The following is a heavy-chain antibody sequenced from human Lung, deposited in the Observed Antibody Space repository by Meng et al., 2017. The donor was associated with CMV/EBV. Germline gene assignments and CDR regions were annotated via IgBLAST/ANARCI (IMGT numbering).Heavy chain of an antibody. CDR3: ARLSHKYCSGGSCYSQPRYFDY. Sequence: YYWRWIRQPPGKGLEWIGEINHSGSTNYNPSLKSRVTISVDTSKNQFSLKLSSVTAADTAVYYCARLSHKYCSGGSCYSQPRYFDYWGQGTLVTVSS. D-gene: IGHD2-15*01. CDR2: INHSGST. CDR1: YY. V-gene: IGHV4-34*01. J-gene: IGHJ4*02.